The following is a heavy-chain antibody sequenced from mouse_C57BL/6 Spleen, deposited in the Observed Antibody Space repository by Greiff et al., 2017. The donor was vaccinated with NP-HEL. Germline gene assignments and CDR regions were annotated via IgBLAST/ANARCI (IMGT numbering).Heavy chain of an antibody. Sequence: VQLVESGAELARPGASVKMSCKASGYTFTSYTMHWVKQRPGQGLEWIGYINPSSGYTKYNQKFKDKATLTADKSSSTAYMQLSSLTSEDSAVYYCARDYYGSSYAMDYWGQGTSVTVSS. J-gene: IGHJ4*01. CDR1: GYTFTSYT. D-gene: IGHD1-1*01. V-gene: IGHV1-4*01. CDR2: INPSSGYT. CDR3: ARDYYGSSYAMDY.